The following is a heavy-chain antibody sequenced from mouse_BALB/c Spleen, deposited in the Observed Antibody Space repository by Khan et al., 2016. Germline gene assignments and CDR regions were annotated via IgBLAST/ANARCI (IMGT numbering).Heavy chain of an antibody. CDR3: SRGPYAYDWYFDV. Sequence: QVQLQQSGPELVKPGASVKMPCKASGYSFTSDYIHWVKQRPGQGLEWIGWIFPGSGITRYNEKFKGKATLTADTSSSTVYMQFSSLTSEDSAVXLCSRGPYAYDWYFDVWGAGTTVTVSS. V-gene: IGHV1-66*01. D-gene: IGHD2-2*01. J-gene: IGHJ1*01. CDR1: GYSFTSDY. CDR2: IFPGSGIT.